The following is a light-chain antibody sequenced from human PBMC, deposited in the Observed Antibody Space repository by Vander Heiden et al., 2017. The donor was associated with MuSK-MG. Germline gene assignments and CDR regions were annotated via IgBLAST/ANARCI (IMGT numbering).Light chain of an antibody. V-gene: IGKV1-8*01. Sequence: AIRMIQSPSSFSASTGDRVTITWRASQGISSYLAWYQQKPGKAPKLLIYAASTLQSGVPSRFSGSGSGTDFTITISCMQSEDFATYYCQQYYSYPLTFGGGTKVEIK. CDR3: QQYYSYPLT. J-gene: IGKJ4*01. CDR1: QGISSY. CDR2: AAS.